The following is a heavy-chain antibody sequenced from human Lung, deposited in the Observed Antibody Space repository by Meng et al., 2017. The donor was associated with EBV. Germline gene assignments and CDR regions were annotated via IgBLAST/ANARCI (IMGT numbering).Heavy chain of an antibody. CDR3: ARGGMTTVTTYYFDY. Sequence: QANMHLCGARLVHPAESLSLTCALSGWSFSVYYWHWLRQPQGKGLGVIGEINHSGSTNYNPSLKSRVTISVDTSKNQFSLKLSSVTAADTAVYYCARGGMTTVTTYYFDYWAQGPL. CDR2: INHSGST. V-gene: IGHV4-34*01. CDR1: GWSFSVYY. D-gene: IGHD4-17*01. J-gene: IGHJ4*02.